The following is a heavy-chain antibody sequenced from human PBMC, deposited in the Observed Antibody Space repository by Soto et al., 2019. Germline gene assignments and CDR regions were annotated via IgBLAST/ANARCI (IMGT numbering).Heavy chain of an antibody. D-gene: IGHD5-12*01. V-gene: IGHV1-18*01. CDR3: ARHRGYVSHGYFDL. CDR1: GYTFTSYG. J-gene: IGHJ2*01. CDR2: ISTYNGNT. Sequence: QVQLVQSGAEVKKPGASVKVSCKASGYTFTSYGISWVRQAPGQGLEWMGWISTYNGNTKYAQKLQGRVTMTTDTSTSPAYLEVRSLSSDATAVDYCARHRGYVSHGYFDLWGRGPLVTFSS.